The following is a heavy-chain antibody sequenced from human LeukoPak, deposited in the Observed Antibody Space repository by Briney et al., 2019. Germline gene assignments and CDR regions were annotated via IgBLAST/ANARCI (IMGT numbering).Heavy chain of an antibody. Sequence: PSETLSLTRGVSGGSISNTNWWTWVREPPGKGPEWIGEVNLQGSNNYHPSLKSRGAITVGKSQNHISLKLTSVTAADPAVYYCAREGGPYRPLDYSGQGTLVTVAS. V-gene: IGHV4-4*02. CDR1: GGSISNTNW. CDR2: VNLQGSN. J-gene: IGHJ4*02. CDR3: AREGGPYRPLDY.